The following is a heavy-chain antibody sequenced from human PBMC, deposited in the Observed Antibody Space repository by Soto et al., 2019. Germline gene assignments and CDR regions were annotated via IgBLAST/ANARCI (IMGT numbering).Heavy chain of an antibody. CDR3: ARDELSYLVPADIPVGLFGY. J-gene: IGHJ4*02. Sequence: QVQLVESGGGVVQPGRSLRLSCAASGFTFSSYAMHWVRQAPGKGLEWVAVISYDGSNKYYADSVKGRFTISRDNSKNSLYLQMNSLRAEDTAVYYCARDELSYLVPADIPVGLFGYWGQGTLVTVSS. V-gene: IGHV3-30-3*01. CDR2: ISYDGSNK. CDR1: GFTFSSYA. D-gene: IGHD2-2*01.